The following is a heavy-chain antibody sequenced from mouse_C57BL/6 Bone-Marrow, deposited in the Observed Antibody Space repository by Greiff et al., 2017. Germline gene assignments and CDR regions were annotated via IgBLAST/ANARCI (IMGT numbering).Heavy chain of an antibody. CDR2: IDPETGGT. CDR1: GYTFTDYE. J-gene: IGHJ4*01. CDR3: TRSENYGYPYYAMGY. D-gene: IGHD2-2*01. V-gene: IGHV1-15*01. Sequence: QVQLQQSGAELVRPGASVTLSCKASGYTFTDYEMHWVKQTPVHGLEWIGAIDPETGGTAYNQKFKGKAILTADKSSSTAYMELRSLTSEDSAVYYCTRSENYGYPYYAMGYWGQGTSVTVSS.